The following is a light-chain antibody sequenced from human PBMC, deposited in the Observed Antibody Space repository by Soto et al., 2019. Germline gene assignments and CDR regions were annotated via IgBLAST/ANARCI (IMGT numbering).Light chain of an antibody. CDR1: HSVASNY. CDR2: GAS. J-gene: IGKJ2*01. Sequence: IVLTQSPGTLSLSPGDRATLSCKASHSVASNYLAWYQQKPGQAPRLLIYGASSRATGRPDRFAAGGSGTDFTLTISRLEPEDVARYYCQKYGSSPMYTFGQGTKLEIK. CDR3: QKYGSSPMYT. V-gene: IGKV3-20*01.